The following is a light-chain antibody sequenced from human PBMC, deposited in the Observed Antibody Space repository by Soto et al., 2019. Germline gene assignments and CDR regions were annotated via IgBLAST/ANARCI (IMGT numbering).Light chain of an antibody. CDR3: QHYNTWPLT. CDR1: QSVRTN. CDR2: DAS. Sequence: EIVMTQSPATLSVSPGERAALSCRASQSVRTNLAWYRQEPGQAPRLLIYDASTRATGIPARFSGSGSGTEFTLTISSLQSEDFAVYYCQHYNTWPLTLGGGTKVDIK. J-gene: IGKJ4*01. V-gene: IGKV3-15*01.